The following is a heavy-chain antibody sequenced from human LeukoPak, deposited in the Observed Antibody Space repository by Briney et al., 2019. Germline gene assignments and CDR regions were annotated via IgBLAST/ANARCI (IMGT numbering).Heavy chain of an antibody. CDR2: IRYDGSNK. Sequence: GGSLRLSCAASGFTFSSYGMHWVRQAPGKGLEWVAFIRYDGSNKYYADSVKGRFTISRDNSKNTLYLQMNSLRAEDTAVYYCARVLGMVRGVTHWGQGTLVTVSS. CDR3: ARVLGMVRGVTH. V-gene: IGHV3-30*02. J-gene: IGHJ4*02. D-gene: IGHD3-10*01. CDR1: GFTFSSYG.